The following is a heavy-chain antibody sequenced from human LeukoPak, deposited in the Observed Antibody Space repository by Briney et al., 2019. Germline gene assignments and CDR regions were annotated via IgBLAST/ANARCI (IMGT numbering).Heavy chain of an antibody. CDR2: ISWNSGSI. CDR1: GFTFDDYA. D-gene: IGHD2-2*01. J-gene: IGHJ4*02. Sequence: GGSLRLSCAASGFTFDDYAMHWVRQAPGKGLEWVSGISWNSGSIGYADSVKGRFTIFRDNAKNSLYLQMNSLRAEDMALYYCAKDIRSVPAASHFDYWGQGTLVTVSS. V-gene: IGHV3-9*03. CDR3: AKDIRSVPAASHFDY.